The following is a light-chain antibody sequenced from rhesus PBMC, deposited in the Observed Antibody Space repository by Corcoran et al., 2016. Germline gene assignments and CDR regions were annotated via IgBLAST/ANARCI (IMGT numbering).Light chain of an antibody. CDR1: QGISRY. V-gene: IGKV1-28*03. Sequence: DIQMTQSPSSLSASVGDPVTITCRASQGISRYLNWFQQKPGKAEKLLIYAASSLQSGVPSRFSGGGSGTYFTLTSSSLQPEDVAAYYCQQHNSHPWTFGQGTKGEIK. J-gene: IGKJ1*01. CDR2: AAS. CDR3: QQHNSHPWT.